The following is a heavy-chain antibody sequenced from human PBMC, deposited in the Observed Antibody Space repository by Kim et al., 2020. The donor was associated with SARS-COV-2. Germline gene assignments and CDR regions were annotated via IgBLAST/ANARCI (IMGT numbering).Heavy chain of an antibody. V-gene: IGHV4-34*01. Sequence: SETLSLTCAVYGGSFSGYYWSWIRQPPGKGLEWIGEINHSGSTNYNPSLKSRVTISVDTSKNQFSLKLSSVTAADTAVYYCARGGVVVVPAAIWWAAAGPTSWFEPWGQGTLVTVSS. CDR3: ARGGVVVVPAAIWWAAAGPTSWFEP. CDR2: INHSGST. D-gene: IGHD2-2*02. J-gene: IGHJ5*02. CDR1: GGSFSGYY.